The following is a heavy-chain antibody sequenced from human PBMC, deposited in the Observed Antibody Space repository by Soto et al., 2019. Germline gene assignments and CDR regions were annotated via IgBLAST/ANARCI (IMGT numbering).Heavy chain of an antibody. Sequence: QVQLVESGGGLVKPGGSLRLSCAASRFTFSDYYMTWIRQAPWKGLAWVSYISSSGTGIYYPDSVKGRFTISRDNAKNSLYLQMSSLRAEDTAVYYCARAYSDAFDIWGQGTMVTVSS. CDR2: ISSSGTGI. CDR3: ARAYSDAFDI. J-gene: IGHJ3*02. D-gene: IGHD2-15*01. V-gene: IGHV3-11*01. CDR1: RFTFSDYY.